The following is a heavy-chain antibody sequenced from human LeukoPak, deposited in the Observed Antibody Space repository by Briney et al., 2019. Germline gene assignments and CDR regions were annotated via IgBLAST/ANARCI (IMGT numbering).Heavy chain of an antibody. CDR1: GYTFTSYG. J-gene: IGHJ4*02. V-gene: IGHV1-18*01. CDR3: ARVYCSGGSCYYGPYFDY. D-gene: IGHD2-15*01. Sequence: ASVKVSCKASGYTFTSYGISWVRQAPGQGLEWMGWISAYNGNTNYAQKLQGRVTMTTDTSTSTAYMELRSLRSDGTAVYYCARVYCSGGSCYYGPYFDYWGQGTLVTVSS. CDR2: ISAYNGNT.